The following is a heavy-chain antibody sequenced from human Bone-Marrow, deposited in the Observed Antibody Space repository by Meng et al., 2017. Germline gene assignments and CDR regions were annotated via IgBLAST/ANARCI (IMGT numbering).Heavy chain of an antibody. D-gene: IGHD3-16*02. CDR2: IYQSGST. V-gene: IGHV4-4*02. CDR3: ARGLWGSYHNDYYFDY. Sequence: GSLRLPCAVSGGSISSSSWWSWVRQPPGKGLEWIGEIYQSGSTNYNPSLKSRVTISVDKAKNQFSLKLSSVTAADTAVYYCARGLWGSYHNDYYFDYWGQGTLVTVSS. CDR1: GGSISSSSW. J-gene: IGHJ4*02.